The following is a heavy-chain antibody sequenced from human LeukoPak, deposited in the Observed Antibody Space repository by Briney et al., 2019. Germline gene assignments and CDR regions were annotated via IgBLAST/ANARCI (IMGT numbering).Heavy chain of an antibody. CDR3: AKGHEHRLVPMDY. V-gene: IGHV3-23*01. CDR1: EFTFSTYA. J-gene: IGHJ4*02. Sequence: GGSLRLSCAASEFTFSTYAMNWVRQVPGKGLEWVSVISGSGGTTYYADSVKGRFTISRDNSKNTLYLQMNSLRAEDTAVYYCAKGHEHRLVPMDYWGQGTLVTVSS. CDR2: ISGSGGTT. D-gene: IGHD6-13*01.